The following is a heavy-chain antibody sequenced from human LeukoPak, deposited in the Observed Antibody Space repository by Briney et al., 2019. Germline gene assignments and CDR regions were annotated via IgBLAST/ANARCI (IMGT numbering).Heavy chain of an antibody. CDR1: GGSFSGYY. Sequence: SETLSLTCAVYGGSFSGYYWSLIRQPPGKGLEWIGEINHSGSTNYNPSLKSRVTISVDTSKNQFSLKLSSVTAADTAVYYCARGIHYYDSSGYYYRIYYFDYWGQGTLVTVSS. V-gene: IGHV4-34*01. J-gene: IGHJ4*02. CDR3: ARGIHYYDSSGYYYRIYYFDY. CDR2: INHSGST. D-gene: IGHD3-22*01.